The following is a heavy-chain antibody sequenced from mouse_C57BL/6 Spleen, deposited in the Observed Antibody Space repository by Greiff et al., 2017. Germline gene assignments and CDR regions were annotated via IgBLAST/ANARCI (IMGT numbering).Heavy chain of an antibody. CDR3: ARSNFSYAFDY. V-gene: IGHV5-4*01. Sequence: EVLLVESGGGLVKPGGSLKLSCAASGFTFSSYAMSWVRQTPEKRLEWVATISDGGRYTYYPDNVKGRFTISRDNAKNNLYLQMSHLESEDTAMYYCARSNFSYAFDYWGQGTTLTVSS. J-gene: IGHJ2*01. CDR2: ISDGGRYT. CDR1: GFTFSSYA. D-gene: IGHD4-1*01.